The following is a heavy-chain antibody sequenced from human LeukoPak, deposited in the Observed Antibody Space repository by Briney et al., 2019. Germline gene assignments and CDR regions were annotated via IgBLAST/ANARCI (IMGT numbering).Heavy chain of an antibody. CDR2: ISSSSTI. V-gene: IGHV3-48*02. Sequence: GGSLRLSCAASGFTFSGYSMNWVRQAPGKGLEWVSYISSSSTIYYADSVKGRFTISRDNAKNSLYLQMNSLRDEDTAVYYCAKASGAPFDYWGQGTLVTVSS. CDR1: GFTFSGYS. CDR3: AKASGAPFDY. D-gene: IGHD2-15*01. J-gene: IGHJ4*02.